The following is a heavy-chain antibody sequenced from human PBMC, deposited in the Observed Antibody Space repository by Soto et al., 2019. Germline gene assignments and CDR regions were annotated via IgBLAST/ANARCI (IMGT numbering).Heavy chain of an antibody. J-gene: IGHJ6*03. Sequence: VQLVESGGGLVQPGGSLRLSCAASGFTFSDYYMSWIRQAPGKGLEWVSYISSSGSTIYYADSVKGRFTISRDNAKNSLYLRMNSLRAEDTAVYYCARAISGYCSGGSCYSMDYYYYYMDVWGKGTTVTVSS. CDR3: ARAISGYCSGGSCYSMDYYYYYMDV. CDR2: ISSSGSTI. CDR1: GFTFSDYY. V-gene: IGHV3-11*01. D-gene: IGHD2-15*01.